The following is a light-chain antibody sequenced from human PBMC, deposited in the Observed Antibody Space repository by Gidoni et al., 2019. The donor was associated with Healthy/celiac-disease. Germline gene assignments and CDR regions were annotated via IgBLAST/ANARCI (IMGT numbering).Light chain of an antibody. CDR1: QSISSY. Sequence: IQMTQSPASLSASVVDRVTITCRASQSISSYLNWYQQKPGKAPKLLIYAASSCQSGVPSRFSGSGSGTDFTLTISSLQPEDFATYYCQQSYSTLTFGGGTKVEIK. J-gene: IGKJ4*01. CDR3: QQSYSTLT. V-gene: IGKV1-39*01. CDR2: AAS.